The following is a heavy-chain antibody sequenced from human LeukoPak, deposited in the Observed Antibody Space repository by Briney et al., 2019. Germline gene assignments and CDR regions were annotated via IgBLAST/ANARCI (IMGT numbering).Heavy chain of an antibody. J-gene: IGHJ5*02. CDR3: ARADCSSSTCYLRRSWFDP. V-gene: IGHV3-21*01. Sequence: GGSLRLSCAASGFTLSNYDMNWVRQAPGKGLEWVPSISTSSRYIYYKDSVRGRFTISRDDAKNSLYLEMNSLRAEDTAVYYCARADCSSSTCYLRRSWFDPWGQGTLVTVSS. D-gene: IGHD2-2*01. CDR1: GFTLSNYD. CDR2: ISTSSRYI.